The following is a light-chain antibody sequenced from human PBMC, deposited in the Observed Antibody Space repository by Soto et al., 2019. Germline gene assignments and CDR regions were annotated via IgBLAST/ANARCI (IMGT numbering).Light chain of an antibody. CDR2: DVN. V-gene: IGLV2-8*01. CDR3: SSYAASNILV. Sequence: QSALTQPPSASGSPGQSVTISCTGTSSAFGGYNYVSWYQQHPGKAPKVMIYDVNKRPSGVPDRFSGSKSGNTASLTVSGLQAEDEADYYCSSYAASNILVFGGGTKVTVL. J-gene: IGLJ2*01. CDR1: SSAFGGYNY.